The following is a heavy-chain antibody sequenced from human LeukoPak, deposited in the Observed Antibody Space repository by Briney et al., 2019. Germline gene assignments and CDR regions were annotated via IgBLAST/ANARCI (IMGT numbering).Heavy chain of an antibody. Sequence: SETLSLTCTVSGYSITSSYYWSWIRQPAGKGLEWIGRIFSSGSTNYNPSLRSRVTLSEDTSKNQFSLRLRSVTAADTAVYYCVRGLLSAVEFWGRGTLVTVSS. CDR1: GYSITSSYY. V-gene: IGHV4-4*07. CDR3: VRGLLSAVEF. D-gene: IGHD6-19*01. J-gene: IGHJ4*02. CDR2: IFSSGST.